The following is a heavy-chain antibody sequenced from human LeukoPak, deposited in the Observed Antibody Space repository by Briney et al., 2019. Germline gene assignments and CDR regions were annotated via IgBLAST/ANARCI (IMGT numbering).Heavy chain of an antibody. CDR2: IYYSGST. V-gene: IGHV4-59*08. Sequence: KPSETLSLTCTVSGGSISSYYWSWIRQPPGKGLEWIGYIYYSGSTNYNPSLKSRVTISVDTSKNQFSLKLSSVTAADTAVYYCARQEYCSSTSCHPLDYWGQGTLVTVSS. J-gene: IGHJ4*02. CDR3: ARQEYCSSTSCHPLDY. CDR1: GGSISSYY. D-gene: IGHD2-2*01.